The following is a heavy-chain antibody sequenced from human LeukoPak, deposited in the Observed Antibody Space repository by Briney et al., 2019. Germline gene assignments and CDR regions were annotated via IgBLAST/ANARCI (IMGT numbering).Heavy chain of an antibody. J-gene: IGHJ4*02. D-gene: IGHD3-22*01. CDR1: GFTFRDSA. CDR2: ISFSGDNT. CDR3: AKRGYYHDSSAYFYFDY. V-gene: IGHV3-23*01. Sequence: GGSLRLSCAASGFTFRDSAMSWVRQAPGQGLEWVSLISFSGDNTYYTDSVKGRFTISRDNSKNTLYLQMNSLRADDTAVYYCAKRGYYHDSSAYFYFDYWGQGTLVTVSS.